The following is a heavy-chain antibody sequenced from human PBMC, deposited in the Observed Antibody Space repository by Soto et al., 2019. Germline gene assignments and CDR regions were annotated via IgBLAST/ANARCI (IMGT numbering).Heavy chain of an antibody. CDR2: TYFRSKWYN. J-gene: IGHJ4*02. D-gene: IGHD5-12*01. Sequence: SQTLSLTCAISGASVSSNTASWNWIRQSPSRGLEWLGRTYFRSKWYNDYAVSVKSRIIINPDTSNNQFSLQLNSVTPEDTAVYFCAKGDNLGPKTGYAFDTWGQGIMVTVSS. V-gene: IGHV6-1*01. CDR3: AKGDNLGPKTGYAFDT. CDR1: GASVSSNTAS.